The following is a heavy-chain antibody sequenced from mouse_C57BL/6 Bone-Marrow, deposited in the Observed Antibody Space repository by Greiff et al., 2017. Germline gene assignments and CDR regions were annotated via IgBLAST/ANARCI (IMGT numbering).Heavy chain of an antibody. CDR3: ARDSYYGSRFYWYVDV. V-gene: IGHV5-4*01. D-gene: IGHD1-1*01. CDR1: GFTFSSYA. J-gene: IGHJ1*03. CDR2: ISDGGSYT. Sequence: VHVKQSGGGLVKPGGSLKLSCAASGFTFSSYAMSWVRQTPEKRLEWVATISDGGSYTYYPDNVKCRFTISRDNAQNNLYLQMSHLKSADTAMYYCARDSYYGSRFYWYVDVWGKGTTVTVSS.